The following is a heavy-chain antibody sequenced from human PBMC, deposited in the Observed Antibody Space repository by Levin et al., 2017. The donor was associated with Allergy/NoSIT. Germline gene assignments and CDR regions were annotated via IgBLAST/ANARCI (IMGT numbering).Heavy chain of an antibody. CDR3: ARDMAASGSGYFDY. CDR2: IYHSGST. Sequence: ESLKISCAVSGYSISSGYYWGWIRQPPGKGLEWIGSIYHSGSTYYNPSLKSRVTISVDTSKKQFSLKLSSVTAADTAVYYCARDMAASGSGYFDYWGQGTLVTVSS. D-gene: IGHD6-19*01. J-gene: IGHJ4*02. CDR1: GYSISSGYY. V-gene: IGHV4-38-2*02.